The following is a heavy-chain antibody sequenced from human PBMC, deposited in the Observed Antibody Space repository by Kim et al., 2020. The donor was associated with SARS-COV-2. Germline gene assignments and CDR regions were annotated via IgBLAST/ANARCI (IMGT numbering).Heavy chain of an antibody. CDR2: IYYSGST. J-gene: IGHJ4*02. CDR3: ARGGSYSGSYDY. D-gene: IGHD1-26*01. V-gene: IGHV4-59*01. Sequence: SETLSLTCTVSGGSISSYYWSWIRQPPGKGLEWIGYIYYSGSTNYNPSLKSRVTISVDTSKNQFSLKLSSVTAADTAVYYCARGGSYSGSYDYWGQGTLVTVSS. CDR1: GGSISSYY.